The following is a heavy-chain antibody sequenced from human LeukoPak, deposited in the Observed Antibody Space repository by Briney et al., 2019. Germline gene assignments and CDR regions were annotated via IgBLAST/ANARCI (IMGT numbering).Heavy chain of an antibody. J-gene: IGHJ4*02. D-gene: IGHD3-3*01. CDR1: GFTFSSYA. Sequence: GRTLRLSCAASGFTFSSYAMHWVRQAPGKGLEWVAVISYNGSNKYYADSVKGRFTISRDNSKNTLYLQMNSLVAEDTAVYYCARGWRIKIFGVVIMGEYGYWGQGTLVTFSS. CDR2: ISYNGSNK. CDR3: ARGWRIKIFGVVIMGEYGY. V-gene: IGHV3-30*01.